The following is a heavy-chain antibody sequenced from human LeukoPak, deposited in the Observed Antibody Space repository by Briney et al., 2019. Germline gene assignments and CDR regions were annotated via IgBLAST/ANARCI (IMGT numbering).Heavy chain of an antibody. V-gene: IGHV3-15*01. CDR2: IKSKTDGGTT. Sequence: SWVRQAPGKGLEWVGRIKSKTDGGTTDYAAPVKGRFTISRDDSKNTLYLQMNSLKTEDTAVYYCTTDRGHEEFDYWGQGTLVTVSS. J-gene: IGHJ4*02. CDR3: TTDRGHEEFDY.